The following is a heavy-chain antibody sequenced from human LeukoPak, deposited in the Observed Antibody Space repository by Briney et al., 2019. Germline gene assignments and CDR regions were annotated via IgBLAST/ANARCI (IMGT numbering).Heavy chain of an antibody. V-gene: IGHV1-8*03. D-gene: IGHD3-10*01. CDR2: MNTNSGNT. CDR1: GYTFTSYD. J-gene: IGHJ5*02. Sequence: ASVKVSCKASGYTFTSYDINWVRQATGQGLEWMGWMNTNSGNTGYAQKIQGRVTITRNTSISTAYMELSSLRPEDTAVYYCARVRRNWFDPWGQGTLVTVSS. CDR3: ARVRRNWFDP.